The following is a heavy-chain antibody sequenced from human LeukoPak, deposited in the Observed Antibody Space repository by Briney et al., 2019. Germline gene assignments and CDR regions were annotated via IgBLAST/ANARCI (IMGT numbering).Heavy chain of an antibody. CDR1: GFPFSSYA. Sequence: PGGSLRLSCAASGFPFSSYAMSWVRQAPGKGLEWVSVISGSGGGTYYADSVKGRFTISGDNSKNTVYLQMNSLRAEDTALYYCAKGGVYGDYYFDYGGQGTLVTVSS. CDR2: ISGSGGGT. V-gene: IGHV3-23*01. J-gene: IGHJ4*02. CDR3: AKGGVYGDYYFDY. D-gene: IGHD4-17*01.